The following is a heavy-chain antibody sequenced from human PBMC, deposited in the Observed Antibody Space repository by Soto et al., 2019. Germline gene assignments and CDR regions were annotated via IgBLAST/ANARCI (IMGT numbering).Heavy chain of an antibody. D-gene: IGHD6-19*01. Sequence: GGSLRLSCAASGFTFSNYAMTWVRQAPGKGLEWVSHIGGRGVWGHSTNYADSVRGRFTISRDDSKNTLDLQMDSLGAEDTAVYYCAKAMEEWLVRGAAGYYGLDGWGQGTTVTVSS. CDR2: IGGRGVWGHST. J-gene: IGHJ6*02. CDR1: GFTFSNYA. CDR3: AKAMEEWLVRGAAGYYGLDG. V-gene: IGHV3-23*01.